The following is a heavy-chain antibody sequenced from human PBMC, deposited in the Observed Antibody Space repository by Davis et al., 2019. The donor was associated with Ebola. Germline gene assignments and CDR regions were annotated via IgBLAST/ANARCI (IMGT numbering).Heavy chain of an antibody. CDR1: GCSISSGAYY. Sequence: SETLSLTCAVSGCSISSGAYYWSWLRQPPGKGLEWIGEINHSGSTIYNPSLKSRVTISVDTSKNQFSLKLRSVTAADTAVYYCARDWSPNIQLFPLAHDYWGQGTLVTVSS. J-gene: IGHJ4*02. V-gene: IGHV4-39*02. D-gene: IGHD5-18*01. CDR3: ARDWSPNIQLFPLAHDY. CDR2: INHSGST.